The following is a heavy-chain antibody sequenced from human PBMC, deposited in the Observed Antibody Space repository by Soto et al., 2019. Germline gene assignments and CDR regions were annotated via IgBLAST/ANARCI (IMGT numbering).Heavy chain of an antibody. Sequence: ASVKVSCKGSGYNFNSHSINWLRQAPGQGLEWMGWINPNTGNPTYVQGFTGRFVFSVDTSVSTVYLQIFSLKADDSAVYYCARDRASGSFDYWGQGTLVTVSS. V-gene: IGHV7-4-1*01. D-gene: IGHD1-26*01. CDR2: INPNTGNP. CDR1: GYNFNSHS. CDR3: ARDRASGSFDY. J-gene: IGHJ4*02.